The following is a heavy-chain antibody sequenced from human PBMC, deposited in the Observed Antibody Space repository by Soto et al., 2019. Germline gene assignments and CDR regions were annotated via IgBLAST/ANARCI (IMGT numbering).Heavy chain of an antibody. CDR3: ARVGITMVRGVISYGMDV. Sequence: ASVKVSCKASGYTFTSYGISWVRQAPGQGLEGMGWISAYNGNTNYAQKLQGRVTMTTDTSKNPAYMELRSLRSDDTAVYYCARVGITMVRGVISYGMDVWGQGTTVTVSS. CDR1: GYTFTSYG. J-gene: IGHJ6*02. V-gene: IGHV1-18*01. D-gene: IGHD3-10*01. CDR2: ISAYNGNT.